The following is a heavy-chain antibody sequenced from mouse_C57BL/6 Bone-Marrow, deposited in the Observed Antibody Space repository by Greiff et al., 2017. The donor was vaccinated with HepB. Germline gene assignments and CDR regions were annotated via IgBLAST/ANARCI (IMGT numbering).Heavy chain of an antibody. D-gene: IGHD4-1*01. CDR2: IDPSDSYT. CDR3: ARDWVDY. CDR1: GYTFTSYW. V-gene: IGHV1-59*01. J-gene: IGHJ2*01. Sequence: QVQLKQPGAELVRPGPSVKLSCKASGYTFTSYWIHWVKQRPGQGLEWIGVIDPSDSYTNYNQKFKGKATLTVDTSSSTAYMQLSSLTSEDSAVYYCARDWVDYWGQGTTLTVSS.